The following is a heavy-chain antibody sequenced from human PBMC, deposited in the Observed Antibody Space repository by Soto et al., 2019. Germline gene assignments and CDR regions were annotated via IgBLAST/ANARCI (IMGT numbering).Heavy chain of an antibody. Sequence: EVQLLESGGGLVQPGGSLRLSCAASGFTFSSYAMSWVRQAPGKGLEWVSAISGSGGSTYYADSVKGRFTISRDNSKNPLYLQMNSLRSEDTAVYYCAKASFAAAGGTYFDYWGQGTLVTVSS. D-gene: IGHD6-13*01. J-gene: IGHJ4*02. CDR3: AKASFAAAGGTYFDY. V-gene: IGHV3-23*01. CDR2: ISGSGGST. CDR1: GFTFSSYA.